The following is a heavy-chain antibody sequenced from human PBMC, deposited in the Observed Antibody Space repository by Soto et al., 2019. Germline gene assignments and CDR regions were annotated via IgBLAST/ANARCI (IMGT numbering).Heavy chain of an antibody. J-gene: IGHJ4*02. D-gene: IGHD6-6*01. Sequence: EVQLVESGGGLVQPGGSPKLSCAASGFTFSGSAMHWVRQASGKGLEWVGRIRSKANSYATAYAASVKGRFTISRDDSKNTAYLQMNSLKTEDTAVYYCTRRDSSSSTWGQGTLVTVSS. V-gene: IGHV3-73*02. CDR3: TRRDSSSST. CDR2: IRSKANSYAT. CDR1: GFTFSGSA.